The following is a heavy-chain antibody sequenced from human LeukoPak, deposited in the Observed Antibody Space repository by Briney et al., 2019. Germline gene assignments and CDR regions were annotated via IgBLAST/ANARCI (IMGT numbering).Heavy chain of an antibody. CDR2: IYPGDSYT. CDR3: ARLPGIVATIERYFDY. J-gene: IGHJ4*02. D-gene: IGHD5-12*01. Sequence: GESLNISCTGSGNSFNSYWIGWVRQMRGKGLELRGIIYPGDSYTRYSPSFQGQVSLSAGKSISTAYLQWSSLKASDTAMYYCARLPGIVATIERYFDYWGQGTLVTVSS. CDR1: GNSFNSYW. V-gene: IGHV5-51*01.